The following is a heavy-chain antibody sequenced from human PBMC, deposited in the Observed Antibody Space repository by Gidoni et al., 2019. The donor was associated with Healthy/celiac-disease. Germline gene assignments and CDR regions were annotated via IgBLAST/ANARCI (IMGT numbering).Heavy chain of an antibody. CDR1: GFTFSSYA. J-gene: IGHJ3*02. CDR2: ISGSGGST. V-gene: IGHV3-23*01. CDR3: AKPPPLYYGSGSYFNEAAFDI. Sequence: EVQLLESGGGLVQPGGSLRRSCAASGFTFSSYAMSWVRQAPGKGLEWVSAISGSGGSTYYAASVKGRFTISRDNSKNTLYLQMNSLRAEDTAVYYCAKPPPLYYGSGSYFNEAAFDIWGQGTMVTVSS. D-gene: IGHD3-10*01.